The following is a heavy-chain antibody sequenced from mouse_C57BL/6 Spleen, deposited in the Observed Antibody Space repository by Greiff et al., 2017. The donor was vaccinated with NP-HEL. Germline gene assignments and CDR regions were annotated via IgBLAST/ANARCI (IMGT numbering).Heavy chain of an antibody. V-gene: IGHV5-17*01. J-gene: IGHJ4*01. D-gene: IGHD1-1*01. CDR1: GFTFSDYG. CDR3: ARGGGSSYDYAMDY. Sequence: DVHLVESGGGLVKPGGSLKLSCAASGFTFSDYGMHWVRQAPEKGLEWVAYISSGSSTIYYADTVKGRFTISRDNAKNTLFLQMTSLRSEDTAMYYCARGGGSSYDYAMDYWGQGTSVTVSS. CDR2: ISSGSSTI.